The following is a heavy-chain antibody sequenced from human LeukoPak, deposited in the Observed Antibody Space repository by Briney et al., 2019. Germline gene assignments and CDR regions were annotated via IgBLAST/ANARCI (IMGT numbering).Heavy chain of an antibody. Sequence: PGGSLRLSCAASGSTFSSYAIHWVRQAPGKGLEWVAFTSYDGSNKYYADFVKGRFTISRDNSKNTLYLQMNSLRAEDTAVYYCAGYSGSYNAEYFQHWGQGTLVTVSS. V-gene: IGHV3-30*14. CDR2: TSYDGSNK. CDR3: AGYSGSYNAEYFQH. J-gene: IGHJ1*01. CDR1: GSTFSSYA. D-gene: IGHD1-26*01.